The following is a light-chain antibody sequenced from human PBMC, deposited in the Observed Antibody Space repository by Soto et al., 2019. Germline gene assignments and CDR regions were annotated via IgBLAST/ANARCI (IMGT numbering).Light chain of an antibody. V-gene: IGKV3-20*01. CDR3: QQYGTSEII. CDR2: DTS. Sequence: ESMLTQSPGTLSLYPVEIATLSCRASQTLSNSFIAWYQQKPGQAPRLLIYDTSGRATGVPDRYSASGSGTDSTLTISRLEPEDFAVFFCQQYGTSEIIFGQGTRLEI. CDR1: QTLSNSF. J-gene: IGKJ5*01.